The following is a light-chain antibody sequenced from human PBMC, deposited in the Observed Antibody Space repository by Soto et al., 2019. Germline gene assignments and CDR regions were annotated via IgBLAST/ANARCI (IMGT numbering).Light chain of an antibody. V-gene: IGLV1-51*01. CDR3: GTWDSSLSAWV. J-gene: IGLJ3*02. Sequence: VVMPPPSVSAAPGQKVTISCSGSSSNIGNNYVSWYQQLPGTAPKLLIYDNNKRPSGIPDRFSGSKSGTSATLGITGLQTGHEADYYCGTWDSSLSAWVFARGTQLTVL. CDR2: DNN. CDR1: SSNIGNNY.